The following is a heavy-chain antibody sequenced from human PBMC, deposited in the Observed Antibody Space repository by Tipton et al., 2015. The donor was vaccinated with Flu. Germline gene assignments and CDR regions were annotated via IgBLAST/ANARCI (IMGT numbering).Heavy chain of an antibody. J-gene: IGHJ4*02. V-gene: IGHV4-38-2*02. Sequence: TLSLTCTVSGYSMNSASYWAWIRQPPGKGLEWIGSISHSGITFYNPSLKSRVTISVDTSINQFSLKLSSVTAAGTAVYFCARRVAVAGTADYWGQGTLVTVSS. D-gene: IGHD6-19*01. CDR2: ISHSGIT. CDR1: GYSMNSASY. CDR3: ARRVAVAGTADY.